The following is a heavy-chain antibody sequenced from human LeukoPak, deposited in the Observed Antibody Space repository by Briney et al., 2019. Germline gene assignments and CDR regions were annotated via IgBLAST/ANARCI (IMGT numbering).Heavy chain of an antibody. CDR1: GGSFSGYY. V-gene: IGHV4-34*01. CDR3: ARSGYSSGWTLDY. Sequence: SETLSLTCAVYGGSFSGYYWSWIRQPPGKGLEWIGEINHSGSTNYNPSLKSRVTISVDTSKNQFSLKLSSVTAADTAVYYCARSGYSSGWTLDYWGQGPLVTVSS. J-gene: IGHJ4*02. D-gene: IGHD6-19*01. CDR2: INHSGST.